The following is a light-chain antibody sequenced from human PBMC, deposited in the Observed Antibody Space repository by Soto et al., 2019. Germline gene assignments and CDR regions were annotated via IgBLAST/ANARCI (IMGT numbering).Light chain of an antibody. Sequence: EIVLTQSPSTLSLSPGERATLSCRASQSVSTYLGWYQQKPGQAPRLLIYDASNRAAGIPGRFSGSGSGTDFTLTISSLEPEDFAVYYCLQRSDFHTFGGGTKVEIK. V-gene: IGKV3-11*01. CDR1: QSVSTY. CDR3: LQRSDFHT. J-gene: IGKJ4*01. CDR2: DAS.